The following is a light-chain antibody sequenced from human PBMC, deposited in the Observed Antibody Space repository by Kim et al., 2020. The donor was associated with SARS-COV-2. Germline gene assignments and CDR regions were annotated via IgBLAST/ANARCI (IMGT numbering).Light chain of an antibody. CDR3: QAWDSSTYWV. CDR1: KLGDKY. CDR2: QDS. J-gene: IGLJ3*02. Sequence: SYELTQPPSVSVSPGQTASITCSGDKLGDKYACWYQQKPGQSPVLVIYQDSKRPLGIPERFSGSNSGNTATLTISGTQAMDEADYYCQAWDSSTYWVFGG. V-gene: IGLV3-1*01.